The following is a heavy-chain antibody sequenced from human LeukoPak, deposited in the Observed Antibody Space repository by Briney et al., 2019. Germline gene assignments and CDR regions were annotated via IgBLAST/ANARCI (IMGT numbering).Heavy chain of an antibody. Sequence: GGSLRLSCAASGFTISNYAMTWVRQAPGKGLEWVSAISGSGDSTYYADSVKGRFSISRDNSKNTLYLQMNSLRAEDTAVYYCAKGSYGSGSYHDWGQGTLVTVSS. CDR1: GFTISNYA. D-gene: IGHD3-10*01. CDR2: ISGSGDST. J-gene: IGHJ4*02. V-gene: IGHV3-23*01. CDR3: AKGSYGSGSYHD.